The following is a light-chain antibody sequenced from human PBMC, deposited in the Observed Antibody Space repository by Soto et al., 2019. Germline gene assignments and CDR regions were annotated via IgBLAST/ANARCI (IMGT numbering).Light chain of an antibody. Sequence: EIVLTQSPGTLSLSPGERATLSCRASQSVSSSYLAWYQQKPGQAPRLLIYGASSRATGILDRFSGSGSGTDFTVTISRLEPEDFAVYYCQQYGRSLSITFGQGTGLEIK. CDR1: QSVSSSY. V-gene: IGKV3-20*01. J-gene: IGKJ5*01. CDR2: GAS. CDR3: QQYGRSLSIT.